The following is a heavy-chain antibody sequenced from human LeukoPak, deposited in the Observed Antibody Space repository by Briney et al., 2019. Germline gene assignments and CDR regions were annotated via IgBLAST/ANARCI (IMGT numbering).Heavy chain of an antibody. J-gene: IGHJ4*02. V-gene: IGHV1-2*02. Sequence: GDSVKVSCKASGYKFTDYYMHWVRQAPGQGLEWMGWINPSSGGTDNAQKFQGRVTMTRDTSTSTVYMELSSLRSEDTAVYYCARAPEYYYDSSGYYPFYWGQGTLVTVSS. CDR3: ARAPEYYYDSSGYYPFY. CDR2: INPSSGGT. CDR1: GYKFTDYY. D-gene: IGHD3-22*01.